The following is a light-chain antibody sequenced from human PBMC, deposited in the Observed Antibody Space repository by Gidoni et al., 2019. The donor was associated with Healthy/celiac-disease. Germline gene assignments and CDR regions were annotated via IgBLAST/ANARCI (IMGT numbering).Light chain of an antibody. CDR3: CSYAGSSTHVV. V-gene: IGLV2-23*02. CDR1: SSDVGSYNL. J-gene: IGLJ2*01. Sequence: QSALTQPASVSGSPGQSITISCTGTSSDVGSYNLVSWYQQHPGKAPKLMIYEVSKRHSGVSNRFSGSKSGNTASPTISGLQAEDEADYYCCSYAGSSTHVVFGGGTKLTVL. CDR2: EVS.